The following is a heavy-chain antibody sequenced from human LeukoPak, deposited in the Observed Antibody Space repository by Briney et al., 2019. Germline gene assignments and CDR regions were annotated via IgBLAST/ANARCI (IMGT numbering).Heavy chain of an antibody. J-gene: IGHJ3*02. CDR1: GGSISSGGYY. V-gene: IGHV4-31*03. Sequence: SETLSLTCTVSGGSISSGGYYWSWIRQHSGRGLEWIGYIYDSGSTYYNPSLKSRVTISVDTSKNHFSLKLSSVTAADTAVYYCARGRENESSGYPDAFDIWGQGTMVTVSS. CDR2: IYDSGST. D-gene: IGHD3-22*01. CDR3: ARGRENESSGYPDAFDI.